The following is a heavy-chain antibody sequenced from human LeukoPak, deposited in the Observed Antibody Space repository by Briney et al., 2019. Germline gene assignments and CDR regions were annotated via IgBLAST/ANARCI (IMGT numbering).Heavy chain of an antibody. CDR3: ARESGSSDWFDP. Sequence: PSDTQSLTCAVSGYSISSGYYWGWIRQPTGKGLEWIGSIYHSGSTFYNPSLKSRVTISVDTSKHQVSLKLSSVTAADTAVYYCARESGSSDWFDPWGQGTLVTVSS. CDR2: IYHSGST. CDR1: GYSISSGYY. V-gene: IGHV4-38-2*02. J-gene: IGHJ5*02. D-gene: IGHD1-26*01.